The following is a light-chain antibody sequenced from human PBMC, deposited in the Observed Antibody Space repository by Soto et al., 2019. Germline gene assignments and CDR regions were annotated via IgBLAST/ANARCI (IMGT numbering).Light chain of an antibody. CDR2: DGS. Sequence: QSVLTQPASVSGSPGQTVTISCTGTSTNVGGDNIVPWYQQHPGTAPKLLIYDGSTRPSGVSNRFSGSKSGTTASLAITGLQAEDEADYYCYSYAGSRTFLVFGGGTKLTVL. CDR1: STNVGGDNI. CDR3: YSYAGSRTFLV. J-gene: IGLJ3*02. V-gene: IGLV2-23*01.